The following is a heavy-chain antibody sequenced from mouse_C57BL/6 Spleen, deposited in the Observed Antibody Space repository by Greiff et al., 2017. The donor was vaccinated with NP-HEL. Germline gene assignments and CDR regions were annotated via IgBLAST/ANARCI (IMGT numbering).Heavy chain of an antibody. CDR3: ARPFVATGGAMDY. D-gene: IGHD1-1*01. V-gene: IGHV1-82*01. CDR1: GYAFSSSW. Sequence: VQLQQSGPELVKPGASVKISCKASGYAFSSSWMNWVKQRPGKGLEWIGRIYPGDGDTNYNGKFKGKATLTADKSSSTAYMQLSSLTSEDSAVYFCARPFVATGGAMDYWGQGTSVTVSS. CDR2: IYPGDGDT. J-gene: IGHJ4*01.